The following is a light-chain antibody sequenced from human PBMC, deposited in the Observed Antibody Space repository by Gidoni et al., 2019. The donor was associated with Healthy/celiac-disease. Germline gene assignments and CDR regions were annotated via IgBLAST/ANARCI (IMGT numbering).Light chain of an antibody. Sequence: QSVLTQPPSVSAAPGQKVTISCSGSSSNIGNTYVSWYQQLPGTAPKLLIYDNNKRPSGIPDRFSGSKSGTSATLGITGLQTGDEADYYCGTWDSSLSAGVFGTGTKVTVL. J-gene: IGLJ1*01. CDR3: GTWDSSLSAGV. CDR2: DNN. CDR1: SSNIGNTY. V-gene: IGLV1-51*01.